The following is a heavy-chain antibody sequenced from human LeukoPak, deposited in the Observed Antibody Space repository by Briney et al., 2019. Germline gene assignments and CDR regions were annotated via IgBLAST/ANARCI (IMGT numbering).Heavy chain of an antibody. CDR3: ATSPVGMATIVGNNWFDP. CDR1: GYTLTELS. Sequence: ASVKVSCKVSGYTLTELSMHWVRQAPGKGLEWMGGFDPEDGETIYAQRFQGRVTMTEDTSTDTAYMELSSLRSEDTAVYYCATSPVGMATIVGNNWFDPWGQGTLVTVSS. D-gene: IGHD5-24*01. CDR2: FDPEDGET. V-gene: IGHV1-24*01. J-gene: IGHJ5*02.